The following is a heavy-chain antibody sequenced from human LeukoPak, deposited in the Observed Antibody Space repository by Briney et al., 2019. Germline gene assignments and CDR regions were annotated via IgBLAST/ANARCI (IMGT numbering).Heavy chain of an antibody. D-gene: IGHD3-10*01. Sequence: GGSLRLSCAASGFTFSSYEMNWVRQAPGKGLEWVAFIRYDGSNKYYADSVKGRFTISRDNSKNTLYLQMNSLRAEDTAVYYCAKSRGSMDVWGKGTTVTISS. J-gene: IGHJ6*03. CDR1: GFTFSSYE. CDR2: IRYDGSNK. CDR3: AKSRGSMDV. V-gene: IGHV3-30*02.